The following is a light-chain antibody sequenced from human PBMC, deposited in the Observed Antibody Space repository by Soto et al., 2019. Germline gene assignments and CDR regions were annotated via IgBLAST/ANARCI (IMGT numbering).Light chain of an antibody. J-gene: IGKJ1*01. CDR3: QQYYSTPWT. CDR2: WAS. CDR1: QSVLYSSNNKNY. Sequence: DIVMTQSPDSLAVSLGERATINCKSSQSVLYSSNNKNYLAWYQQKPGQPPKLLIYWASTRESVVPDRFSGSGSWTDCTLTISGLQAEDVSVYYCQQYYSTPWTFGQGTKVEI. V-gene: IGKV4-1*01.